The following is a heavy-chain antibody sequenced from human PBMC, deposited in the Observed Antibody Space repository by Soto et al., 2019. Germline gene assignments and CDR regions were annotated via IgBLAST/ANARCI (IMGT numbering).Heavy chain of an antibody. Sequence: GGSLRLSCAASGFTFSSYAMSWVRQAPGKGLEWVSAISGSGGSTYYADSVKGRFTISRDNSKNTLYLQMNSLRAEDTAVYYCAKSNSPGGYGILVMGGQGTLVTVSS. CDR2: ISGSGGST. CDR1: GFTFSSYA. CDR3: AKSNSPGGYGILVM. D-gene: IGHD5-12*01. V-gene: IGHV3-23*01. J-gene: IGHJ4*02.